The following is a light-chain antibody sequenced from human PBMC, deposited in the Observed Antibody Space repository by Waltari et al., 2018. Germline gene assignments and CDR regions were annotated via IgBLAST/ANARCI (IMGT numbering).Light chain of an antibody. V-gene: IGKV1-5*01. Sequence: IQMTQSPSTLSASVGDRVTITCRASHTITNWLAGYQQKPGKAPNVLIYDASTLESGVPSRFSGSGAGTEFTLTINSLQPDDFATYYCQHYNSFSHIYTFGQGTKLEI. CDR1: HTITNW. J-gene: IGKJ2*01. CDR2: DAS. CDR3: QHYNSFSHIYT.